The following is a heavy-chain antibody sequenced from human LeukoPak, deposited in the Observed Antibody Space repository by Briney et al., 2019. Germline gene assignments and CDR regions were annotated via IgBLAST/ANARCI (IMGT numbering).Heavy chain of an antibody. Sequence: SETLSLTCTVSGGSVSSYYWSWIRQPPGKGLEWIGYIYYSGTTYHNPSLKSRVTISLDTSKNQFSLKLSSVTAADTAVYYCARREDSGWYRFDYWGQGTLVTVSS. CDR1: GGSVSSYY. V-gene: IGHV4-59*08. J-gene: IGHJ4*02. CDR3: ARREDSGWYRFDY. CDR2: IYYSGTT. D-gene: IGHD6-19*01.